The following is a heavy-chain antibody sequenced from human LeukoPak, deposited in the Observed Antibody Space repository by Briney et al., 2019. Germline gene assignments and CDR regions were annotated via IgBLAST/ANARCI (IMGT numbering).Heavy chain of an antibody. D-gene: IGHD6-13*01. CDR3: ARGEYSSSWYYRGLNYYYYGMDV. CDR2: IYYSGSN. CDR1: GGSISSGGYY. Sequence: SQTLSLTCTVSGGSISSGGYYWSWIRQHPGKGLEWNGYIYYSGSNYYNPSLQIRVTISVDTSKNQFSLKLSSVTAADSAVYYCARGEYSSSWYYRGLNYYYYGMDVWGQGTTVTVSS. J-gene: IGHJ6*02. V-gene: IGHV4-31*03.